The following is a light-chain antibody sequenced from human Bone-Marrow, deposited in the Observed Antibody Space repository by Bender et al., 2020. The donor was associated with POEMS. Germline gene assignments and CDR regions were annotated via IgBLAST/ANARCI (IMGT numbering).Light chain of an antibody. CDR1: SSDVGSYNL. V-gene: IGLV2-23*01. J-gene: IGLJ3*02. Sequence: ALTQPASVSGSPGQSITISCTGTSSDVGSYNLLSWYQHHPGKAPKLMIYEGSKRPSGVSNRFSGSKSANTASLTISDIQSEDEGDYYCSSWDDSLSGWVFGGGTKLTVL. CDR2: EGS. CDR3: SSWDDSLSGWV.